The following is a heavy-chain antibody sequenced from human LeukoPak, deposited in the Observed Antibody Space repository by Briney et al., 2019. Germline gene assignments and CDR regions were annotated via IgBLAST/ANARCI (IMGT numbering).Heavy chain of an antibody. CDR2: INPSGGST. V-gene: IGHV1-46*01. J-gene: IGHJ4*02. CDR1: GYTFTSYY. D-gene: IGHD6-19*01. CDR3: ARDSSGWSSVRFPSDY. Sequence: ASVKVSCKASGYTFTSYYMHWVRQAPGQGLEWMGIINPSGGSTSYAQKLQGRVTMTRDTSTSTVYMELSSLRSEDTAVYYCARDSSGWSSVRFPSDYWGQGTLVTVSS.